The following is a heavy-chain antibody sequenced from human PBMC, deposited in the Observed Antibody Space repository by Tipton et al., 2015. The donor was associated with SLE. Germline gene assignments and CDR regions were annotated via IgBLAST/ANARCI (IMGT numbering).Heavy chain of an antibody. CDR2: IYYSGST. V-gene: IGHV4-31*03. Sequence: TLSLTCTVSGGSIIIQYWGWIRQHPGKGLEWIGYIYYSGSTYYNPSLKSRVTISVDTSKNQFSLKLSSVTAADTAVYYCAREETAPWSRAFDYWGQGTLVTVSS. J-gene: IGHJ4*02. CDR3: AREETAPWSRAFDY. D-gene: IGHD5-18*01. CDR1: GGSIIIQY.